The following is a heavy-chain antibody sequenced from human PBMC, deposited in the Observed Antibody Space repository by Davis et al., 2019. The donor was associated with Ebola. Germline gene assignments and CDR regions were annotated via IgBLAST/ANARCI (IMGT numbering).Heavy chain of an antibody. Sequence: PGGSLRLSCAASGFTFSSYWMSWVRQAPGKGLEWVANIKQDGSEKYYVDSVKGRFTISRDNAKNSLYLQMNSLRAEDTAVYYCARDRAQYSYGYPDAFDIWGQGTMVTVSS. J-gene: IGHJ3*02. D-gene: IGHD5-18*01. CDR2: IKQDGSEK. V-gene: IGHV3-7*01. CDR3: ARDRAQYSYGYPDAFDI. CDR1: GFTFSSYW.